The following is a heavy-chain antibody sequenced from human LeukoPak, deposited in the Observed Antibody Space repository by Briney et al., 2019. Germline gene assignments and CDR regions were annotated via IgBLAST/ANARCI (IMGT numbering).Heavy chain of an antibody. J-gene: IGHJ4*02. CDR3: ARDQAYFDY. CDR1: GFTFSSYW. CDR2: ISYDGSNK. Sequence: PGGSLRLSCAASGFTFSSYWMSWVRQAPGKGLEWVAVISYDGSNKYYADSVKGRFTISRDNSKNTLYLQMNSLRAEDTAVYYCARDQAYFDYWGQGTLVTVSS. V-gene: IGHV3-30*03.